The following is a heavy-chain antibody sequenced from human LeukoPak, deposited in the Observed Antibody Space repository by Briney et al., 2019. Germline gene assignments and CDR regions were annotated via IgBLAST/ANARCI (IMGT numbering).Heavy chain of an antibody. J-gene: IGHJ4*02. CDR1: GGSISSGGYY. CDR2: IGHNGTT. V-gene: IGHV4-39*07. D-gene: IGHD1-14*01. CDR3: ARPSGGTPFKRFDY. Sequence: NASETLSLTCTVSGGSISSGGYYWTWIRQPPGKGLEWIGEIGHNGTTNYNPSLKGRVTISLDTSKNQFSLKLTSVTAADTAVYYCARPSGGTPFKRFDYWGEGTLVTVSS.